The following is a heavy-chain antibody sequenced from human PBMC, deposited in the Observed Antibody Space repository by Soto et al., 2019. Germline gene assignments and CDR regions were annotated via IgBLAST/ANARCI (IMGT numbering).Heavy chain of an antibody. CDR2: INHSGST. V-gene: IGHV4-34*01. D-gene: IGHD4-17*01. CDR3: ARVMTTVTIDY. J-gene: IGHJ4*02. CDR1: GGSFSGYY. Sequence: SETLSLTCAVYGGSFSGYYWSWIRQPPGKGLEWIGEINHSGSTNYNPSLKSRVTISVDTSKNQFSLKLSSVTAADTAVYYCARVMTTVTIDYWGQGTLVTVSS.